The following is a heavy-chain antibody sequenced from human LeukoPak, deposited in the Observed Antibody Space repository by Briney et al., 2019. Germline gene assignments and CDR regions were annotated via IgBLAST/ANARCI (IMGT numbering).Heavy chain of an antibody. Sequence: GGSLRLSCAASGFTFSSYSMNWVRQAPGKGLEWVSSISSSSSYIYYADSVKGRFTISRDNAKNSLYLQMNSLRAEDTAVYYCARDKRDGYNLYPTFDYWGQGTLVTVSS. V-gene: IGHV3-21*01. CDR1: GFTFSSYS. CDR3: ARDKRDGYNLYPTFDY. D-gene: IGHD5-24*01. J-gene: IGHJ4*02. CDR2: ISSSSSYI.